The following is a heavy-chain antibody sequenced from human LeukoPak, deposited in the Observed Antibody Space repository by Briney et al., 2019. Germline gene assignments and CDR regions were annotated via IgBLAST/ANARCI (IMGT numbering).Heavy chain of an antibody. CDR2: IYSGGST. V-gene: IGHV3-66*01. D-gene: IGHD6-6*01. CDR1: GFTVSSNY. CDR3: ARLGYSSFYFDY. J-gene: IGHJ4*02. Sequence: GSLRLSCAASGFTVSSNYMSWVRQAPGKGLEWVSVIYSGGSTYYADSVKGRFTISRDNSKNTLYLQMSSLRAEDTAVYYCARLGYSSFYFDYWGQGTLVTVSS.